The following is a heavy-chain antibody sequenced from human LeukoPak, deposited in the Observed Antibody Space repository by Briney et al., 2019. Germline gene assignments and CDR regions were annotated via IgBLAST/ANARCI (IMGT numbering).Heavy chain of an antibody. V-gene: IGHV3-48*02. D-gene: IGHD3-3*01. CDR1: GFTFSIYS. Sequence: PGGSLRLSCAASGFTFSIYSMNWVRQAPGKGLEWVSYISSSSSTIYYADSVKGRFTISRDNAKNSLYLQMNSLRDEDTAVYYCARDYDFWSGYSRFDYWGQGTLVTVSS. CDR2: ISSSSSTI. CDR3: ARDYDFWSGYSRFDY. J-gene: IGHJ4*02.